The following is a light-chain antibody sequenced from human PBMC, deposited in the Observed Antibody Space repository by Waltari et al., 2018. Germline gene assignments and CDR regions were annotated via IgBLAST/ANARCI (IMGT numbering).Light chain of an antibody. Sequence: EIVMTQSPAPLSVSPGKRATLSCRASQSVSSNLAWYQQKPGQAPRLLIYGASTRATGIPARFSGSGSETEFTLTISSLQSEDFAIFYCQQYNNWPLTFGGGTKVEIK. CDR1: QSVSSN. V-gene: IGKV3-15*01. J-gene: IGKJ4*01. CDR2: GAS. CDR3: QQYNNWPLT.